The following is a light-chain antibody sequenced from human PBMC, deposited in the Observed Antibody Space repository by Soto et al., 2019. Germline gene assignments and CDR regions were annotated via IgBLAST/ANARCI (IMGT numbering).Light chain of an antibody. Sequence: EIVLTQSPGTLSLSPGERATLSCRASQSVSSSYLAWYQQKPGQAPRLLIYGASSRATGIPDRFSGSGSGTDFTITISRLEPEDFAVYYCQQYDSSPPTFGPGTKVDIK. CDR1: QSVSSSY. CDR3: QQYDSSPPT. CDR2: GAS. J-gene: IGKJ3*01. V-gene: IGKV3-20*01.